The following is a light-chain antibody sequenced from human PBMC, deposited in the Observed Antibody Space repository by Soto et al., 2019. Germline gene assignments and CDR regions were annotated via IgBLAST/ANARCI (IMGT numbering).Light chain of an antibody. CDR2: STN. Sequence: QTVVTQEPSFSVSPGGTVTLTCGLSSDSVSTTYYPSWYQQTPGQAPRTLIYSTNTRSSGVPDRFSGSILGNKAALTITGAQADDESVYYCVLYMGSGFWVFGGGTKLTVL. CDR1: SDSVSTTYY. J-gene: IGLJ3*02. CDR3: VLYMGSGFWV. V-gene: IGLV8-61*01.